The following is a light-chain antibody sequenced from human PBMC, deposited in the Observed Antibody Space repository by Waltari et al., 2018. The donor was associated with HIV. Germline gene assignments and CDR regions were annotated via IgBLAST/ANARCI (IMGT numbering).Light chain of an antibody. CDR1: SNDIGTYNF. V-gene: IGLV2-8*01. Sequence: QSALTQPPSASGSPGQSVATSCTGSSNDIGTYNFVSWYQPHPGKTPKLLIYAVTRRPPGIPDRFSGTKSGYTASLTVSDLQVEDEADYYCVSYTEKDTFLLFGGGTKLAV. CDR2: AVT. CDR3: VSYTEKDTFLL. J-gene: IGLJ2*01.